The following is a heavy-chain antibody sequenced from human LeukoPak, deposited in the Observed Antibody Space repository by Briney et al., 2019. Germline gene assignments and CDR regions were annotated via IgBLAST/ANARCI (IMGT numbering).Heavy chain of an antibody. CDR2: IYYSGRT. Sequence: SETLSLTCTVSGGSISSSSKSWGWIRQPPGKGLEWTGTIYYSGRTYYNPSLECRLTISVDTSKNQFSLKLTSVTAADTAIYYCAQSLGSGNWIGNWFDPWGQGTLVTVSS. CDR3: AQSLGSGNWIGNWFDP. D-gene: IGHD1-1*01. CDR1: GGSISSSSKS. V-gene: IGHV4-39*01. J-gene: IGHJ5*02.